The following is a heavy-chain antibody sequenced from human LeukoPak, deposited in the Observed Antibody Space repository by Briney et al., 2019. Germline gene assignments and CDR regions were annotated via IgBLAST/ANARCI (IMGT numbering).Heavy chain of an antibody. CDR2: VYPGDSET. J-gene: IGHJ4*02. V-gene: IGHV5-51*01. Sequence: GESLKISCKGSGYSFTSYWIGWVRQMPGRGLEWMGIVYPGDSETRYSTSFQGQVTISADKSINTAYLHWSSLRASDTAIYYCATTSRHFDHWGQGTLLTVSS. CDR3: ATTSRHFDH. CDR1: GYSFTSYW. D-gene: IGHD6-6*01.